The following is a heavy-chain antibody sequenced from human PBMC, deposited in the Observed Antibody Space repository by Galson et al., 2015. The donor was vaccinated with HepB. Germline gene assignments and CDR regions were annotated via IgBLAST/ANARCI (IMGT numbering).Heavy chain of an antibody. V-gene: IGHV3-23*01. CDR1: GFTFSSYA. CDR3: AKVVTTAIYFDY. CDR2: ISSSGGST. D-gene: IGHD4-11*01. J-gene: IGHJ4*02. Sequence: SLRLSCAASGFTFSSYAMSWVRQAPGKGLEWVSAISSSGGSTYYADSVKGRFTISRDSSKNTLYLQMNSLRAEDTAVYYCAKVVTTAIYFDYWGQGTLVTGSS.